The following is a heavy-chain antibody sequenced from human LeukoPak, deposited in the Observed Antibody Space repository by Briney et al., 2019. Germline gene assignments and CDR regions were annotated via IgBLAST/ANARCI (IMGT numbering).Heavy chain of an antibody. D-gene: IGHD5-18*01. Sequence: GGSLRLSCAASGFTFSDYYMSWIRQAPGKGLEWVSYISSSSLDTNYADSMKGRFTISRDNAKNSLFLQMNSLRAEDTAVYYCTSALRGHNYGDYWGLGTLVTVSS. CDR2: ISSSSLDT. J-gene: IGHJ4*02. CDR1: GFTFSDYY. V-gene: IGHV3-11*06. CDR3: TSALRGHNYGDY.